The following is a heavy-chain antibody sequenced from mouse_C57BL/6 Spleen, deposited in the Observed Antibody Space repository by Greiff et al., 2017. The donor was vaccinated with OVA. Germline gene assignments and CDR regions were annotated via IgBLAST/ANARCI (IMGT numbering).Heavy chain of an antibody. CDR3: TRNSNSYYDAMDY. J-gene: IGHJ4*01. D-gene: IGHD2-5*01. V-gene: IGHV1-26*01. CDR2: INPNNGGT. Sequence: EVQLQQSGPELVKPGASVKISCKASGYTFTDFYMNWVKQSHGESLEWIGDINPNNGGTSYNQKFKGKATLTVDKSSSTAYMELRSLTSEDSAVYYCTRNSNSYYDAMDYWGQGTSVTVSS. CDR1: GYTFTDFY.